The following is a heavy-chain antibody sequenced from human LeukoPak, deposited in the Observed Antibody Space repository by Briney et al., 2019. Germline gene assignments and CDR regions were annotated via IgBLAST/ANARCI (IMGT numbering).Heavy chain of an antibody. Sequence: PSETLSLTCAVYGGSFSGYYWSWIRQPPGKGLEWIGEINHSGSTNYNPSLMSRVTISVDTSKNQFSLKLSSVTAADTAVYYCASLSSSWFYMDVWGKGTTVTVSS. J-gene: IGHJ6*03. D-gene: IGHD6-13*01. CDR3: ASLSSSWFYMDV. CDR2: INHSGST. V-gene: IGHV4-34*01. CDR1: GGSFSGYY.